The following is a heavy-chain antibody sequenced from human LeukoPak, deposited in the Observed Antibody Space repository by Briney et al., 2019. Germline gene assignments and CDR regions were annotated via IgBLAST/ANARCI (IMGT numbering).Heavy chain of an antibody. Sequence: ASVKVSCKASGYTFTSYGISWVRQAPGQGLEWMGWISAYNGNTNYAQKFQGRVTLTTDTSTSTAYMELNSLRSDDTAVYYCVRFPDSSGYYFDYWGQGTLVTVSS. CDR3: VRFPDSSGYYFDY. J-gene: IGHJ4*02. D-gene: IGHD3-22*01. CDR2: ISAYNGNT. V-gene: IGHV1-18*01. CDR1: GYTFTSYG.